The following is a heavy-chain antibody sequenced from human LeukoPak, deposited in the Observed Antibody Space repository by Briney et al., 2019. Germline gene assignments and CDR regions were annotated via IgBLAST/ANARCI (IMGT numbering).Heavy chain of an antibody. J-gene: IGHJ5*02. Sequence: SETLSLTCTVSGVSISSSYWSWFRQTPKKGLEWIGYIFAFGNTNYHPSLRPRVSISLDMSKNQVSLRLTSVTAADTAVYYCARGRYSSGWYKEKTWFDPWGQGILVTVSS. V-gene: IGHV4-59*12. D-gene: IGHD6-19*01. CDR1: GVSISSSY. CDR3: ARGRYSSGWYKEKTWFDP. CDR2: IFAFGNT.